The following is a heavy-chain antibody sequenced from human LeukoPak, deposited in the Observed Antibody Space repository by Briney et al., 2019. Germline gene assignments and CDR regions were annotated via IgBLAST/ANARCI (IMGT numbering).Heavy chain of an antibody. CDR3: ARVLLRWFGESNHCMGY. CDR2: INPNSGGT. J-gene: IGHJ4*02. V-gene: IGHV1-2*02. D-gene: IGHD3-10*01. Sequence: ASVKVSCKASGYTFTGYYMHWVRQAPGQGLEWMGWINPNSGGTNYAQKFQGRVTMTRDTSFSTAYMELSRLRSDDTAVYYCARVLLRWFGESNHCMGYWGQGTLVTVSS. CDR1: GYTFTGYY.